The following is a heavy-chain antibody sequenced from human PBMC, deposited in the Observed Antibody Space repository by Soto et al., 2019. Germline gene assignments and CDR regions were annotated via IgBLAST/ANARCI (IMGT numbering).Heavy chain of an antibody. CDR1: GLTFRDYW. CDR2: IKQDGSEK. J-gene: IGHJ6*02. D-gene: IGHD2-8*01. V-gene: IGHV3-7*01. Sequence: LRLSCAASGLTFRDYWMGWVRQAPGKGLEWVATIKQDGSEKYYVDSVEGRFTISRDNAKNSLYLQINSLRAEDSALYYCASNRVPLMVYRIQDYYGMDVWGQGTTVTVSS. CDR3: ASNRVPLMVYRIQDYYGMDV.